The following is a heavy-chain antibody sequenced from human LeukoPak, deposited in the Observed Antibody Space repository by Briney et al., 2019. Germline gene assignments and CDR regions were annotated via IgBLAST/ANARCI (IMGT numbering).Heavy chain of an antibody. CDR2: ISYDGSNK. Sequence: GGSLRLSCAASGFIFSSYGMHWVRQAPGKGLEWVAVISYDGSNKHYADPVMGRFTISRDNSKNTLYLQMDSLRAEDTAVYYCANEGHYYASGSLLPHYFDYWGQGTLVTVSS. V-gene: IGHV3-30*18. CDR1: GFIFSSYG. D-gene: IGHD3-10*01. CDR3: ANEGHYYASGSLLPHYFDY. J-gene: IGHJ4*02.